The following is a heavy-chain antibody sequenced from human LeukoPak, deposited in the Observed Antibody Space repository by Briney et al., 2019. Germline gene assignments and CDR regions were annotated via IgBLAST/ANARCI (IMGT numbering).Heavy chain of an antibody. V-gene: IGHV4-38-2*01. CDR2: IYHIGST. D-gene: IGHD3-10*01. J-gene: IGHJ4*02. CDR3: ARAGWIITSGIDY. Sequence: SETLSLTCGVSGYSISRGYYWAWSRQPPGKGLEWIGTIYHIGSTYYNPSLESRVTISVDTSKNEFSLNLNSVTAADTAVYYCARAGWIITSGIDYWGQGALVTVSS. CDR1: GYSISRGYY.